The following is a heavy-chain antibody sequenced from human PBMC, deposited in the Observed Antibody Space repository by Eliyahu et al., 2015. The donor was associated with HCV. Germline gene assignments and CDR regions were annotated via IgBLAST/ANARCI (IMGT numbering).Heavy chain of an antibody. CDR1: GFTFHIFY. V-gene: IGHV3-49*04. J-gene: IGHJ3*02. CDR3: VRGDNLDI. Sequence: EVQLVASGGGLVQPGRSLRLSCTTSGFTFHIFYMNWVRQXPGKGLEWLSAIRSKSYGGTAEYAASAKGRFSIXRNDSRGIAYLQVNSLQSEDTAVYYCVRGDNLDIWGQGTMVTVSS. D-gene: IGHD2-15*01. CDR2: IRSKSYGGTA.